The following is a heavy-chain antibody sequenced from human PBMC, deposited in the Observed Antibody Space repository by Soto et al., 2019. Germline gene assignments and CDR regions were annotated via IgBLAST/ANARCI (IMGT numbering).Heavy chain of an antibody. Sequence: EVQLLESVGGLVQPGGSLRLSCAASGFNCNIYAMTWVLQAPGKGLEWVSTISPGGDSTYFADSVKGRVTISRDNSKNTLSLQMNSLRAEDTATYFCAKALGNPYYYYDMDVWGTGTTVTVSS. D-gene: IGHD1-1*01. J-gene: IGHJ6*03. CDR1: GFNCNIYA. CDR3: AKALGNPYYYYDMDV. V-gene: IGHV3-23*01. CDR2: ISPGGDST.